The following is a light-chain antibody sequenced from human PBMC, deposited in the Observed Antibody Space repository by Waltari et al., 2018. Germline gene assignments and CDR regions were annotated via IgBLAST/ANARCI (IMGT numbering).Light chain of an antibody. CDR1: RSNLGNSS. CDR2: WNH. CDR3: AAWLESLSGWV. Sequence: QSVLTHAPSASGNPGQTVTISCFGSRSNLGNSSVYWYQHLPGTAPKLLIYWNHQRPSGIPDRFSASKSDTSASLIITGLRSEDEADYFCAAWLESLSGWVFGGGTKLTVL. J-gene: IGLJ3*02. V-gene: IGLV1-47*01.